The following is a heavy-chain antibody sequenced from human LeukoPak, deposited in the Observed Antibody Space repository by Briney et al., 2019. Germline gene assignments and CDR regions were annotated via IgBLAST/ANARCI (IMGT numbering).Heavy chain of an antibody. CDR3: AKDQASGYYSYYFDY. CDR2: ISGSGGST. D-gene: IGHD3-22*01. J-gene: IGHJ4*02. V-gene: IGHV3-23*01. Sequence: GGSLRLSCAASGFTFSNYDMSWVRQAPGKGLEWVSAISGSGGSTYYVDSVTGRFTISRDNPKNTLYLQMNSLRAEDTAVYYCAKDQASGYYSYYFDYWGQGTLVTVSS. CDR1: GFTFSNYD.